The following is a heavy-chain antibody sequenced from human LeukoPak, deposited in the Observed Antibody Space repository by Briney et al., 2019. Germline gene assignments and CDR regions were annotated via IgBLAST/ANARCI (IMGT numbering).Heavy chain of an antibody. V-gene: IGHV3-15*04. CDR3: TAYGSGRKFDY. D-gene: IGHD3-10*01. Sequence: GGSLRLSCAASGFTFSSYSMNWVRQAPGKGLEWVGRIESKTDGGTTDYAAPVKGIFTISRDDSTNTLYLQMNSLKSEDTAVYYCTAYGSGRKFDYWGQGSLVTVSS. CDR2: IESKTDGGTT. CDR1: GFTFSSYS. J-gene: IGHJ4*02.